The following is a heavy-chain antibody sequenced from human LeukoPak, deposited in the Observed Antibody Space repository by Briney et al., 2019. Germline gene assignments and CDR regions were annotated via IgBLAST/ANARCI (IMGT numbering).Heavy chain of an antibody. D-gene: IGHD6-19*01. CDR3: ARGSSGWYGGKLWFDP. Sequence: PSETLSLTCTVSGGPISSYYWSWLRQPPGKGLEWLGYIYYSGSTNYNPSLKSRVTISVDTSKNQFSLKLSSVTAADTAVYYCARGSSGWYGGKLWFDPWGQGTLVTVSS. J-gene: IGHJ5*02. CDR1: GGPISSYY. CDR2: IYYSGST. V-gene: IGHV4-59*01.